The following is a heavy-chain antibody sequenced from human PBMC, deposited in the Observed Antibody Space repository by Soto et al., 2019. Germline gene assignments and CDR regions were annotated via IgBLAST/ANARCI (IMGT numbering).Heavy chain of an antibody. V-gene: IGHV3-30*18. CDR3: AKAPSGGLDYWYFDL. CDR2: ISYDGSNK. J-gene: IGHJ2*01. CDR1: GFTFSSYG. Sequence: QVQLVESGGGVVQPGRSLRLSCAASGFTFSSYGMHWVRQAPGKGLEWVAVISYDGSNKYYADSVKGRFTISRDNSKNPLYLQMNSLRAEDTAVYYCAKAPSGGLDYWYFDLWGRGTLVTVSS.